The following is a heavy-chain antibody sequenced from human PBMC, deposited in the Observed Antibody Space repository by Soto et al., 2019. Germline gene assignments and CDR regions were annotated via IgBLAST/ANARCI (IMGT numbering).Heavy chain of an antibody. CDR2: ISAYNGNT. D-gene: IGHD2-15*01. CDR1: GYTYTSYG. Sequence: ASVKVSCEASGYTYTSYGISWVRQAPGQGLEWMGWISAYNGNTNYAQKLQGRVTMTTDTSTSTAYMELRSLRSDDTAVYYCARDIVVVVAAYVYNWFDPWGQGTLVTVSS. V-gene: IGHV1-18*01. CDR3: ARDIVVVVAAYVYNWFDP. J-gene: IGHJ5*02.